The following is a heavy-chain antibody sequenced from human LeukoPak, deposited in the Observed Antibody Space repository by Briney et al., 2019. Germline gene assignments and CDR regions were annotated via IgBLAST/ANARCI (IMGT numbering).Heavy chain of an antibody. V-gene: IGHV4-61*02. CDR3: ARGSGFGELGSSKFDP. J-gene: IGHJ5*02. D-gene: IGHD3-10*01. Sequence: SETLSLTCTVSGGSISSGSYYWSWIRQPAGKGLEWIGRIYTSGSTNYNPSLKSRVTISVDTSKNQCSLKLSSVTAADTAVYYCARGSGFGELGSSKFDPWGQGTLVTVSS. CDR2: IYTSGST. CDR1: GGSISSGSYY.